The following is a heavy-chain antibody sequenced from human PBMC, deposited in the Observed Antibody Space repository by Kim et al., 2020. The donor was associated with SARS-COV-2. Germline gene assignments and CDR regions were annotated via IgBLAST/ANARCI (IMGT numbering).Heavy chain of an antibody. Sequence: GGSLRLSCAASGFTFSSYSMNWVRQAPGKGLEWVSSISSSSSYIYYADSVKGRFTISRDNAKNSLYLQMNSLRAEDTAVYYCARDEALSVGSGWYSYYGMDVWGQGTTVTVSS. J-gene: IGHJ6*02. D-gene: IGHD6-19*01. CDR3: ARDEALSVGSGWYSYYGMDV. V-gene: IGHV3-21*01. CDR1: GFTFSSYS. CDR2: ISSSSSYI.